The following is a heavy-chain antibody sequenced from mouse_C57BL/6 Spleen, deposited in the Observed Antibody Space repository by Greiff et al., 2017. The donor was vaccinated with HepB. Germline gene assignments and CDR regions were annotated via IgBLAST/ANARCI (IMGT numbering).Heavy chain of an antibody. D-gene: IGHD2-3*01. Sequence: QVQLQQSGAELVKPGASVKLSCKASGYTFTSYWMHWVKQRPGQGLEWIGMIHPNSGSTNYNEKFKSKATLTVDKSSSTAYMQLSSLTSEDSAVYYCARNGYYEGAMDYWGQGTSVTVSS. J-gene: IGHJ4*01. CDR2: IHPNSGST. V-gene: IGHV1-64*01. CDR1: GYTFTSYW. CDR3: ARNGYYEGAMDY.